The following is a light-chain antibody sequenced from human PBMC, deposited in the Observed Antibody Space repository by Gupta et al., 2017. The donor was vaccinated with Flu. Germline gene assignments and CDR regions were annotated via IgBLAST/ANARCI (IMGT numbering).Light chain of an antibody. J-gene: IGKJ4*01. CDR2: DAS. Sequence: SPGERATLSCRASQSVSSYLAWYQQKPGQAPRLLIYDASNRATGITARFSGSGSGTDFTLTISSLEPEDFAVYYCQQRSNGPPLLTFGGGTKVEIK. V-gene: IGKV3-11*01. CDR1: QSVSSY. CDR3: QQRSNGPPLLT.